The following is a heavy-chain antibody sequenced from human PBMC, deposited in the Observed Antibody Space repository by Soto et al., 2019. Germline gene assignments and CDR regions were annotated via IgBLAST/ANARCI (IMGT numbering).Heavy chain of an antibody. CDR2: IYPGDSDT. J-gene: IGHJ6*02. Sequence: GESLKISCKTSGYSFTSYWIGWVRQMPGKGLGWMGFIYPGDSDTRYSPSFQGKVTISADKSISTAYLQWSSLKASDTAMYYCAAGGISPGNYNYYAMDFWGQGTTVTVSS. CDR1: GYSFTSYW. D-gene: IGHD3-16*01. V-gene: IGHV5-51*01. CDR3: AAGGISPGNYNYYAMDF.